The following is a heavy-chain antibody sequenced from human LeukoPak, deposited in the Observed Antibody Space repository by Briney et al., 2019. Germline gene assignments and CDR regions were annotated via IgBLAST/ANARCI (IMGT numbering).Heavy chain of an antibody. J-gene: IGHJ3*02. CDR2: ISSTGSTI. V-gene: IGHV3-11*04. CDR3: ARGRDGYNSGAFDI. Sequence: GGSLRLSCAASGFTFSDYYMRWIRQAPGKGLEWVSYISSTGSTIYYADSVKGRFTISRDSAKNSLYLQMNSLRAEDTAVYSCARGRDGYNSGAFDIWGQGTMVTVSS. D-gene: IGHD5-24*01. CDR1: GFTFSDYY.